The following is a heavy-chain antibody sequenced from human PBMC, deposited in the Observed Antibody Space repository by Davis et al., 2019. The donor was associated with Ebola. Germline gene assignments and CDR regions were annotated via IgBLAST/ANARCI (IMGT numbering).Heavy chain of an antibody. CDR2: IYYSGST. CDR1: GWSFSGYY. J-gene: IGHJ4*02. Sequence: SETLSLTCAVYGWSFSGYYWSWIRQHPGKGLEWIGYIYYSGSTYYNPSLKSRVTISADTSKNQFSLKLSSVTAADTAVYYCAREPYSYGYLDYWGQGTLVTVSS. V-gene: IGHV4-31*11. D-gene: IGHD5-18*01. CDR3: AREPYSYGYLDY.